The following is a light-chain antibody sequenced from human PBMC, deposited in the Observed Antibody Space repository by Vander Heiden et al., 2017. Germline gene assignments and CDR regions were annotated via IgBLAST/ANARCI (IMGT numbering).Light chain of an antibody. V-gene: IGKV3-15*01. CDR2: GAS. Sequence: MTQSPATLSVSPGESATLSCRASQSVSSNLAWYQQKPGQAPRLLTYGASTRATGIPARFSGSGSGTEFTLTMSSLQSEDFAVYYCQQYNNWPLTFGGGTKVEIK. J-gene: IGKJ4*01. CDR3: QQYNNWPLT. CDR1: QSVSSN.